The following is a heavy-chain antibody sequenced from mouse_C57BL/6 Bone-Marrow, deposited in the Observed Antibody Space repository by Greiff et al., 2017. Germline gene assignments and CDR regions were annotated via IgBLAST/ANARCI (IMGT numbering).Heavy chain of an antibody. Sequence: VQLQQSGAELVRPGASVTLSCTASGFNIKDDYLHWVKQRPEKGLEWIGWMDTENGDTESASKFQGKATITADTSSNTAYLTLSSLTSEDTAVYYCTTGDDWFAYWGQGTLVTVSA. J-gene: IGHJ3*01. CDR2: MDTENGDT. CDR1: GFNIKDDY. V-gene: IGHV14-4*01. CDR3: TTGDDWFAY. D-gene: IGHD2-3*01.